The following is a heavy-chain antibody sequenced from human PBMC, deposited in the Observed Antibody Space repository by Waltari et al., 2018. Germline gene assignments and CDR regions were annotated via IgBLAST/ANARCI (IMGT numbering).Heavy chain of an antibody. Sequence: QVQLQESGPGLVKPSETLALTCTVSGASMSRYYWNWIRQAPGKGLGWIGYVFYTGKTLYKPSLKSRVTILVDTSKNQFSLELNSVTAADTAVYFCARLRREYLYEGLDVWGQGTAVSVSS. CDR3: ARLRREYLYEGLDV. J-gene: IGHJ6*02. CDR2: VFYTGKT. CDR1: GASMSRYY. D-gene: IGHD2-2*02. V-gene: IGHV4-59*01.